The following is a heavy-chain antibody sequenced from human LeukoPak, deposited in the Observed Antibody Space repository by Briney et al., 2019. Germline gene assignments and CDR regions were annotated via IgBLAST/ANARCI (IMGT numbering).Heavy chain of an antibody. CDR3: ARTAYGQPFDY. CDR1: GGSISSGGYS. V-gene: IGHV4-30-2*01. Sequence: SETLSLTCAVSGGSISSGGYSWSWIRQPPGKGLEWIGYIYHSGSTYYNPSLKSRVTISVDRSKNQFSLKLSSVTAADTAVYYCARTAYGQPFDYWGQGTLVTVSS. CDR2: IYHSGST. J-gene: IGHJ4*02. D-gene: IGHD3-10*01.